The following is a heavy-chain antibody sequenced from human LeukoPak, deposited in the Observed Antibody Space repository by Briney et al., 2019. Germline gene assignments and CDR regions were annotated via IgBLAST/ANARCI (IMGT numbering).Heavy chain of an antibody. V-gene: IGHV1-2*04. Sequence: ASVKVSSKASGYTFTGYYMHWVRRAPGQGLEWMGWINPNSGGTNYAQKFQGWVTMTRDTSISTAYMELSRLRSDDTAVYYCASPYPGIAAAGNSYYYGMDVWGQGTTVTVSS. J-gene: IGHJ6*02. CDR2: INPNSGGT. CDR3: ASPYPGIAAAGNSYYYGMDV. CDR1: GYTFTGYY. D-gene: IGHD6-13*01.